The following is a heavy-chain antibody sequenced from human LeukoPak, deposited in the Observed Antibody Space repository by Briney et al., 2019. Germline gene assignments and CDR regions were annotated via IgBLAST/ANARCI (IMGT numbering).Heavy chain of an antibody. V-gene: IGHV1-2*02. CDR3: AVITIFGVVIGGKTFDI. J-gene: IGHJ3*02. CDR2: INPNSGAT. D-gene: IGHD3-3*01. CDR1: GYTFTSYG. Sequence: VSVKVSCKASGYTFTSYGISWVRQAPGQGLEWMGCINPNSGATNYVQKFQGRVTMTRDTSVNTAYMELSRLRSDDTAMYYCAVITIFGVVIGGKTFDIWGQGTMVTVSS.